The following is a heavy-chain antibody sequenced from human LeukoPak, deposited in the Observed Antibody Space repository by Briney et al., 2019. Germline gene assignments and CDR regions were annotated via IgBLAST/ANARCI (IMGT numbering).Heavy chain of an antibody. J-gene: IGHJ5*02. CDR2: IIPIFGTT. CDR1: GGTFSSYA. D-gene: IGHD3-16*01. CDR3: ARVGGNWFDP. V-gene: IGHV1-69*06. Sequence: GASVKVSCKASGGTFSSYAISWVRQAPGQGLEWMGGIIPIFGTTNYAPKFQDRVTITADKSTSTAYMELSSLRSDDTAVYYCARVGGNWFDPWGQGTLVTVSS.